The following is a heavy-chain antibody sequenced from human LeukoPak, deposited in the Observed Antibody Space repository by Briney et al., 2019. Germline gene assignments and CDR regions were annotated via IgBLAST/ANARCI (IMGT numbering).Heavy chain of an antibody. J-gene: IGHJ4*02. V-gene: IGHV3-33*01. CDR1: GFTFSSYG. CDR2: IWYDGSNK. Sequence: GRSLRLSCAASGFTFSSYGMHWVRQAPGKGLSGWAFIWYDGSNKYYADSVKGRFTISRDNSKNTLYLQMNSLRAEDTAVYYCARARGSGSYPFDYWGQGTLVTVSS. CDR3: ARARGSGSYPFDY. D-gene: IGHD3-10*01.